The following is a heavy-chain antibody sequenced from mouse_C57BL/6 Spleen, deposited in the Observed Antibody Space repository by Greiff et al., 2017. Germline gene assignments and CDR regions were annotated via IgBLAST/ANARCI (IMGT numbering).Heavy chain of an antibody. CDR3: ARGGTYGYDGVYFDV. CDR2: INPNNGGT. J-gene: IGHJ1*03. CDR1: GYTFTDYY. V-gene: IGHV1-26*01. D-gene: IGHD2-2*01. Sequence: VQLQQSGPELVKPGASVKISCKASGYTFTDYYMNWVKQSHGKSLEWIGDINPNNGGTSYNQKFKGKATLTVDKSSSTAYMELRSLTSEDSAVYYCARGGTYGYDGVYFDVWGTGTTVTVSS.